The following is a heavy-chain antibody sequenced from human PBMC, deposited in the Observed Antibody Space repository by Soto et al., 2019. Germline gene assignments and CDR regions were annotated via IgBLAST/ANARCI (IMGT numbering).Heavy chain of an antibody. Sequence: EVQLVESGGGLVQPGGSLRLSCAASGFTFSSYWMSWVRQAPGKGLEWVANIKQDGSEKYYVDSVKGRFTISRDNAKNSLYLQMNSLRAEDTAVYYCARERPGPRWSSDSPNWGQGTLVTVSS. J-gene: IGHJ4*02. CDR1: GFTFSSYW. CDR2: IKQDGSEK. V-gene: IGHV3-7*01. D-gene: IGHD6-19*01. CDR3: ARERPGPRWSSDSPN.